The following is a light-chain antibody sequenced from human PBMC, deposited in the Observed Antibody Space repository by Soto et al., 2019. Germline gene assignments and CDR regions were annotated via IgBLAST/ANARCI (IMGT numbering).Light chain of an antibody. J-gene: IGKJ4*01. Sequence: EIVMTQFPATLSVSPGERATLSCRASQSINSNLAWYQQKPGQAPRLLIYGASTRAAGIPARYSGSGSGTEFTLTISSLQSEDFAVYCCQQYNDWPPLTFGGGTKVEIK. V-gene: IGKV3-15*01. CDR2: GAS. CDR1: QSINSN. CDR3: QQYNDWPPLT.